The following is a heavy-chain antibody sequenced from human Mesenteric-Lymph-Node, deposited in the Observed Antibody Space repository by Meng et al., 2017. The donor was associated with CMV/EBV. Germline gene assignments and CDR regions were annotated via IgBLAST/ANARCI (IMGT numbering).Heavy chain of an antibody. CDR1: GFTFDDYD. V-gene: IGHV3-20*04. Sequence: GGSLRLSCAASGFTFDDYDMTWVRQAPGKGLGWVSTISWNGGGRGYADSVKGRFTISRDNSKNTVYLQMTSLTADDTGTYYCAKDMFSNFACIDYWGQGALVTVSS. CDR3: AKDMFSNFACIDY. J-gene: IGHJ4*02. CDR2: ISWNGGGR. D-gene: IGHD3-10*02.